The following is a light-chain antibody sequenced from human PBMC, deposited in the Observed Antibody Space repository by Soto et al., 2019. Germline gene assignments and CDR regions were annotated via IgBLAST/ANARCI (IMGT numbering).Light chain of an antibody. Sequence: DIQMTQSPSTLSASVGDRVTITCRASQSISTWLAWYQQKPGKAPKLLIYKASSLRNGVPSRFSGSGSGTHFTLTIYSLQPDDFAGYYCQQYNGYPHTFGQGTKLEIK. CDR1: QSISTW. CDR3: QQYNGYPHT. V-gene: IGKV1-5*03. CDR2: KAS. J-gene: IGKJ2*01.